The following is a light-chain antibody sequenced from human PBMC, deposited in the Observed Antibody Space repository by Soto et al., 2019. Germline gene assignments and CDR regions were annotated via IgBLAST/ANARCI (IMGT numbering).Light chain of an antibody. Sequence: SALTQPASVSGSPGQSITISCTGTSSDVGNYKYVSWYQQHPGKAPKLMIYEVSNRPSGVSNRFSGSKSGNTASLTISGLQAEDETDYFCSSYTSSQAYVFGTGTKVTV. J-gene: IGLJ1*01. V-gene: IGLV2-14*01. CDR2: EVS. CDR1: SSDVGNYKY. CDR3: SSYTSSQAYV.